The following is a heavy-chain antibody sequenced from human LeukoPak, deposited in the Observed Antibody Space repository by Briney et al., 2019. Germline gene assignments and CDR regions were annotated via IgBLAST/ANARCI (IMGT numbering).Heavy chain of an antibody. CDR1: GGTFSSYA. V-gene: IGHV1-69*13. D-gene: IGHD3-3*01. Sequence: ASVKVSCKASGGTFSSYAISWVRQAPGQGLEWMGGIIPIFGTANYAQKFQGRVTITADVSTSTAYMELSSLTAEDMAVYYCAAGGAYEFRDDYWGQGTLVTVSS. CDR2: IIPIFGTA. CDR3: AAGGAYEFRDDY. J-gene: IGHJ4*02.